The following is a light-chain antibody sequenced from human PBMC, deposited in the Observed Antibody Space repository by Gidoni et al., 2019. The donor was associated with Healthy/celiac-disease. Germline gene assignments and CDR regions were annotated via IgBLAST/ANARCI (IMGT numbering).Light chain of an antibody. V-gene: IGLV2-14*03. CDR2: DVS. Sequence: QSALTQPASVSGSTGQSITISCTGTSSDVGGYNYVSWYQQHPGKAPKLMIYDVSIRPSGVSTRFSGSKSGNTASLTISGLQAEDEADYYCSSYTSSSTVVFGGGTKLTVL. CDR3: SSYTSSSTVV. J-gene: IGLJ2*01. CDR1: SSDVGGYNY.